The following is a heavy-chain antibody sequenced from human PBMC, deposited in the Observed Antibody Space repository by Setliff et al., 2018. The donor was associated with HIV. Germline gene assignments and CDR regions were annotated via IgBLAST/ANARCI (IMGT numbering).Heavy chain of an antibody. CDR1: GFVFSDRY. J-gene: IGHJ4*02. V-gene: IGHV3-11*06. D-gene: IGHD3-10*01. Sequence: LRLSCAASGFVFSDRYMAWIRQAPGKGLEWVSSIGLTSAITIYAGSVKGRFIISRDNAKNSLYLQMNSLRAEDTAVYYCARDRIVDGRFGELSSHWGQGTLVTVSS. CDR3: ARDRIVDGRFGELSSH. CDR2: IGLTSAIT.